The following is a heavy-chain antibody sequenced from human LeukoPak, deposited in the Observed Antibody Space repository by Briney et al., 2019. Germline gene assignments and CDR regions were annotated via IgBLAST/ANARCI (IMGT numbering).Heavy chain of an antibody. D-gene: IGHD3-22*01. CDR2: IYYSGST. Sequence: ASETLSLTCTVSGGSISSYYWSWIRQPPGKGLEWIGYIYYSGSTNYNPSLKSRVTISVDTSKNQFSLKLSSVTAADTAVYYCASNYYDSSGYYLEYFQHWVQGTLVTVSS. CDR3: ASNYYDSSGYYLEYFQH. J-gene: IGHJ1*01. CDR1: GGSISSYY. V-gene: IGHV4-59*01.